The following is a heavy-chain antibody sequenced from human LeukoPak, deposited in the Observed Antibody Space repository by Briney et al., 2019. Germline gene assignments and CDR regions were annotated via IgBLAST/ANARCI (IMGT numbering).Heavy chain of an antibody. CDR3: ARDSSGYQ. CDR2: IKEDGSEK. V-gene: IGHV3-7*01. CDR1: GFTFSTYW. Sequence: GGSLRFSCAASGFTFSTYWMSWVRQAPGKGLEWVANIKEDGSEKYYGDSVKGRFTISRDNAKNSLYLQMNSLRAEDTAVYYCARDSSGYQWGQGTLVTVSS. J-gene: IGHJ4*02. D-gene: IGHD3-22*01.